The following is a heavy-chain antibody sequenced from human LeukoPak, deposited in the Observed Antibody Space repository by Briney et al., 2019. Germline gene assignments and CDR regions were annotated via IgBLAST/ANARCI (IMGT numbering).Heavy chain of an antibody. D-gene: IGHD2-2*01. J-gene: IGHJ3*02. CDR2: IYYSGST. CDR3: ARGYCSSTSCYYDI. CDR1: GGSISTYY. Sequence: SENLSLTCTISGGSISTYYWSWIRQPPGKGLEWIGYIYYSGSTNYNPSLKSRVTISIDTSKNQFSLKLSSVTAADTAVYYCARGYCSSTSCYYDIWGRGTMVTVSS. V-gene: IGHV4-59*01.